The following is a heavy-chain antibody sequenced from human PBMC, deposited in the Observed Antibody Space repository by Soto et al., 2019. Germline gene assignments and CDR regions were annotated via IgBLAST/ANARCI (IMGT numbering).Heavy chain of an antibody. CDR3: ASLQIYDSRAAPTPIFHP. CDR2: MYSNGNT. J-gene: IGHJ1*01. Sequence: QLQESGPGLVKPSETLSLTCTVSGGSFTSTNYFWGWIRQPPGKGLEWIGYMYSNGNTFYSPSLKTRVTMSVDTSKRQFSLDLSSVTAADTAMYYCASLQIYDSRAAPTPIFHPWGLGAMVTVSS. V-gene: IGHV4-39*01. CDR1: GGSFTSTNYF. D-gene: IGHD3-22*01.